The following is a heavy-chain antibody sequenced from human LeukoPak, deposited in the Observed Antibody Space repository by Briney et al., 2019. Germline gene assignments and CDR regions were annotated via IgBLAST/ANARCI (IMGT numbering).Heavy chain of an antibody. V-gene: IGHV3-11*05. CDR1: GFTFSDYY. Sequence: GGSLRLSCAASGFTFSDYYMSWIRQAPGKGREWVSYIIIVISYTNYADSVKGRFTISRDNAKNSLYLQMNSLRAEDTAVYYCARDPSRGYSGYDWPYYYYGMDVWGQGTTVTVSS. CDR3: ARDPSRGYSGYDWPYYYYGMDV. CDR2: IIIVISYT. J-gene: IGHJ6*02. D-gene: IGHD5-12*01.